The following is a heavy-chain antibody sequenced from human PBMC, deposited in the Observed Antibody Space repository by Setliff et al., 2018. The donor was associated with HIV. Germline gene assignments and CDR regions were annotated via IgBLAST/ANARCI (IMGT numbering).Heavy chain of an antibody. CDR2: IDWDDDK. V-gene: IGHV2-70*11. D-gene: IGHD2-15*01. Sequence: ESGPTLVNPTQTLTLTCTFSGFSLSTGGMSVNWIRQSPGKALEWLARIDWDDDKYYKTSLKTRLSVSKDTSKNQVVLIMTNMDPEDTATYFCARILFGGGFDSWGQGTLVTVSS. CDR3: ARILFGGGFDS. CDR1: GFSLSTGGMS. J-gene: IGHJ4*02.